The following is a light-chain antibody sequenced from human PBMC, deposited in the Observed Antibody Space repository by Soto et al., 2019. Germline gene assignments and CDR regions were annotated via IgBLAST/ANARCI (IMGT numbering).Light chain of an antibody. CDR3: QHYDSSPPKYT. CDR2: GAS. J-gene: IGKJ2*01. Sequence: EIVLTQSPGTLSLSPGERATLSCRASQTISSSDLAWYQQKPGQTPRLLIFGASSRATDIPDRFSGSGSGTDFTLTISRLQPEDFAVYYCQHYDSSPPKYTFGQGTKLEIK. V-gene: IGKV3-20*01. CDR1: QTISSSD.